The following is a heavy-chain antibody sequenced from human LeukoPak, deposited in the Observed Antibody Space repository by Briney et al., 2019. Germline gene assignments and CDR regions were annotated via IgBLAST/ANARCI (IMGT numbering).Heavy chain of an antibody. CDR3: ARGLVTGDGALIDY. Sequence: SETLSLTCAVSGGSISGGGYSWNWIRQPPGKGLEWIGFVYHTGSAYYSPSLESRVAISVDKSKSQFSLKLNSVTAADTAVNFCARGLVTGDGALIDYWGQGTLVTVSS. D-gene: IGHD7-27*01. CDR1: GGSISGGGYS. CDR2: VYHTGSA. J-gene: IGHJ4*02. V-gene: IGHV4-30-2*01.